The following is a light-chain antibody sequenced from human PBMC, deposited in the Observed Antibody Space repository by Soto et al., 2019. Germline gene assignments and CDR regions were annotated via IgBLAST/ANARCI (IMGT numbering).Light chain of an antibody. CDR2: GAS. J-gene: IGKJ1*01. Sequence: EIVLTQSPATLSVSPGERATLSSWASATVATNLAWYQQKPGQAPRLLLSGASTRAAGISDRFRGSGSGAEFTLTISSLRSEDSAIYYCQQYFEWPPMTFGQGTKVDIK. CDR1: ATVATN. V-gene: IGKV3-15*01. CDR3: QQYFEWPPMT.